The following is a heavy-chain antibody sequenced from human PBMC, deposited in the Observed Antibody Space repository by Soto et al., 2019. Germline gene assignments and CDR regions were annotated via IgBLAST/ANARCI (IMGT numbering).Heavy chain of an antibody. CDR3: AREKAYSKDY. J-gene: IGHJ4*02. CDR2: IWHDGSNK. CDR1: GFTFNNYG. D-gene: IGHD4-4*01. Sequence: QVQLEESGGGVVQPGRSLRLSCAASGFTFNNYGMHWVRQAPGKGLEWVAIIWHDGSNKYYADSVKGRFTISRDNSKNPLDLQMNSLRAEDTALYYCAREKAYSKDYWGQGTLVTVPS. V-gene: IGHV3-33*01.